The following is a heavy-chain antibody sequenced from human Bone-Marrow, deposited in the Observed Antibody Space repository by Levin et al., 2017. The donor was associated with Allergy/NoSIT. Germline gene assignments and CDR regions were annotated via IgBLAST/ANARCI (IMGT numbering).Heavy chain of an antibody. Sequence: LRLSCTVSGGSISSGGYYWSWIRQHPGKGLEWIGYIYYSGSTYYNPSLKSRVTISVDTSKNQFSLKLSSVTAADTAVYYCARAYSGYEEPFDYWGQGTLVTVSS. CDR1: GGSISSGGYY. CDR3: ARAYSGYEEPFDY. D-gene: IGHD5-12*01. J-gene: IGHJ4*02. V-gene: IGHV4-31*03. CDR2: IYYSGST.